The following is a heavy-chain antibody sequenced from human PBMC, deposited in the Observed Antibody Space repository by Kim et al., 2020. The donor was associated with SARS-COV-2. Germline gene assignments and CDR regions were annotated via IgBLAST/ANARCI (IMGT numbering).Heavy chain of an antibody. CDR1: GYNFVNFW. Sequence: GESLKISCKGSGYNFVNFWIGWVRQMPGKGLEWMGIIDPGDSDITYSPSFEGQVTISTDKSISTAYLQGGSLKASDTAMYYCIRHADWDPPIDSWGQGTLVIVSS. CDR2: IDPGDSDI. D-gene: IGHD3-9*01. CDR3: IRHADWDPPIDS. J-gene: IGHJ4*02. V-gene: IGHV5-51*01.